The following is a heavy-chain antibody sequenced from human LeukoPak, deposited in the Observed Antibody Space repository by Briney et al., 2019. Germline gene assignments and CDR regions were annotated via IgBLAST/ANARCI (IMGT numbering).Heavy chain of an antibody. V-gene: IGHV4-30-2*01. Sequence: SETLSLTCAVSGGSISSGGYSWSWIRQPPGKGLEWIGYIYHSGSTYYNPSLKSRVTISVDRSKNQFSLKLSSVTAADTAVYYGARSPLGGNWFDPWGKGTLVTVSS. CDR1: GGSISSGGYS. CDR3: ARSPLGGNWFDP. J-gene: IGHJ5*02. D-gene: IGHD3-16*01. CDR2: IYHSGST.